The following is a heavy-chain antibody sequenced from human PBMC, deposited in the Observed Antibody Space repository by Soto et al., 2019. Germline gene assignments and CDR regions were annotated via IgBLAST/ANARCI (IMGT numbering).Heavy chain of an antibody. CDR3: ARGGQPIDS. V-gene: IGHV1-18*01. Sequence: QVQLVQSGAEVKKPGASVKVSCKAPGYTFTSYDISWVRQAPGQGLEWMGWISTYNGNTNNAQKFQGRATMTTDTSTRTAYMELRSLRSDHTAVYYCARGGQPIDSWDQGALVTVSS. J-gene: IGHJ4*02. CDR2: ISTYNGNT. CDR1: GYTFTSYD.